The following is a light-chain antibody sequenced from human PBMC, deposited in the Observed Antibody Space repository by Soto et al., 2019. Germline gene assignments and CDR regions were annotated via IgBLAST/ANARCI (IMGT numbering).Light chain of an antibody. V-gene: IGLV1-44*01. CDR2: TNN. CDR1: SSNIGSNT. J-gene: IGLJ1*01. Sequence: QSVLTQPPSASGAPGQRVTISCCGSSSNIGSNTVNWYQQLPGTAPKLLIYTNNQRPSGVRDRFSGSRSGTSASLAISGLQSEDEADYYCAAWDDSLNGFVFGTGTKVTVL. CDR3: AAWDDSLNGFV.